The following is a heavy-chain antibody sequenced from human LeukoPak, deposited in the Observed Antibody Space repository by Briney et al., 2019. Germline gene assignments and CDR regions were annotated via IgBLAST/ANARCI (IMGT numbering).Heavy chain of an antibody. CDR1: GFTFSSYE. Sequence: GSLRLSCAASGFTFSSYEMNWVRQPPGKGLEWIGTISYSGSIYYNPSLKSRATISVDTSKNQFSLKLSSVTAAGTTVYYCARLNYYYYNMDVWGRGTTVTISS. V-gene: IGHV4-39*01. J-gene: IGHJ6*03. CDR2: ISYSGSI. CDR3: ARLNYYYYNMDV.